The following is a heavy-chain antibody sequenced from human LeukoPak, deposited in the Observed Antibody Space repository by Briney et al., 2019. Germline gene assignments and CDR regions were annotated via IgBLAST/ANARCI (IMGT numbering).Heavy chain of an antibody. J-gene: IGHJ4*02. D-gene: IGHD6-19*01. CDR3: ARVISGWTDY. Sequence: GGSLRLSCAASGFTFSSYSMNWVRQAPGKGLEWVSVIYSGGSTYYADSVKGRFTISRDNSKNTLYLQMNSLRAEDTAVYYCARVISGWTDYWGQGTLVTVSS. CDR1: GFTFSSYS. V-gene: IGHV3-53*01. CDR2: IYSGGST.